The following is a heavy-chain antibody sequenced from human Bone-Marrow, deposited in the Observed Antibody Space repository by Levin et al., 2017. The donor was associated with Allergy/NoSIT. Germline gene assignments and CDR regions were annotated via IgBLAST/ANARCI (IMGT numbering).Heavy chain of an antibody. J-gene: IGHJ4*02. CDR1: GYFLNEVS. CDR3: AAGGGHARRDY. D-gene: IGHD2-15*01. Sequence: ASVKVSCKVSGYFLNEVSMHWVRQAPGKGLEWMGSFDPEDGQTIYAQKFQGRVTVTEDTSTDTAYMDLSSLRSEDTAVYYCAAGGGHARRDYWGQGTLVSVSS. CDR2: FDPEDGQT. V-gene: IGHV1-24*01.